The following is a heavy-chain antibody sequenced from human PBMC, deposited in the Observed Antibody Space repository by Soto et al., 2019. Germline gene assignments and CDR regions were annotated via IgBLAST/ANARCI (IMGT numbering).Heavy chain of an antibody. D-gene: IGHD3-22*01. CDR2: ISAGGDAT. J-gene: IGHJ3*01. V-gene: IGHV3-23*01. CDR3: AKDTGSDYYYDSSGYYSVFDV. Sequence: LSRAASGSPFRSYWLSWVRHTTGKGLEWVSTISAGGDATFYADSVKGRFTIPRDNSKNTLYLQMNSLRADDTAVYYCAKDTGSDYYYDSSGYYSVFDVLGQGTMVTVSS. CDR1: GSPFRSYW.